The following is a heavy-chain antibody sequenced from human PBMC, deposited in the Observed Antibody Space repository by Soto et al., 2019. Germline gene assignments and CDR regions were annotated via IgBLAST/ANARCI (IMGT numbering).Heavy chain of an antibody. Sequence: SETLSLTCTVSGGSISNYYWSWIRQPPGKGLEWIGYFYYTGITNYNPSLKSRISMSVDTSKNQFSLKLSSVTAADTAVYYCARAYGDSFFDFWGQGTLVTVSS. V-gene: IGHV4-59*01. CDR1: GGSISNYY. CDR3: ARAYGDSFFDF. D-gene: IGHD4-17*01. CDR2: FYYTGIT. J-gene: IGHJ4*02.